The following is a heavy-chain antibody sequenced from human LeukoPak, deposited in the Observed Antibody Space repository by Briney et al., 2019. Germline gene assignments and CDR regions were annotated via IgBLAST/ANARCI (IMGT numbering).Heavy chain of an antibody. CDR2: ISYDGSNK. Sequence: GGSLRLSCAASGFTFSSYGMHWVRQAPGKGLEWVAVISYDGSNKYYADSVKGRFTISGDNSKNTLYLQMNSLRAEDTAVYYCAKSGLYYYYYGMDVWGQGTTVTVSS. D-gene: IGHD3-10*01. V-gene: IGHV3-30*18. CDR1: GFTFSSYG. CDR3: AKSGLYYYYYGMDV. J-gene: IGHJ6*02.